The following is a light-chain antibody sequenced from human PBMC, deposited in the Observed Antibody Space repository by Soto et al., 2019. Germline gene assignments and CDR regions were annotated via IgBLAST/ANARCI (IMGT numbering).Light chain of an antibody. CDR2: SNN. CDR3: AAWDDSLSGLYV. Sequence: QSVLTQPPSASGTPGQRVTISCSGTSSNIGRNDVCWYQQLPGTAPKRLIFSNNQRPSGVSDRFSGSKSGTSASLAIGGLRSEDEADYYCAAWDDSLSGLYVFGTGTKLTVL. V-gene: IGLV1-47*02. CDR1: SSNIGRND. J-gene: IGLJ1*01.